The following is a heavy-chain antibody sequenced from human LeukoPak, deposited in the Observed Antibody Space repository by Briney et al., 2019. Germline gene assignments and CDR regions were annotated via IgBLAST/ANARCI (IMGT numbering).Heavy chain of an antibody. CDR2: IYSSGTT. J-gene: IGHJ6*03. CDR3: ARNSPEWSHLRYFHYHYMDV. D-gene: IGHD3-3*01. V-gene: IGHV4-4*07. Sequence: KPSETLSLTCTVPDGSISTYTWTWIRQPAGKGLEWIGRIYSSGTTISNPSLKSRLTMSVDTSKNQFSLNLRSVTAADTAVYYCARNSPEWSHLRYFHYHYMDVWSKGTTVTVSS. CDR1: DGSISTYT.